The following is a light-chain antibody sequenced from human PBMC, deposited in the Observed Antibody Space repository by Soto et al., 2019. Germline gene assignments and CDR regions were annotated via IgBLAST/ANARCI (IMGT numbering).Light chain of an antibody. CDR1: QSISSY. CDR2: AAS. CDR3: QQSYSPPPIT. Sequence: DIQMTQSPSSLFASVGDRVTITCRASQSISSYLNWYQQKPGKAPKLLIYAASRLQSGVPTRFSGSGTGTDFSLTISSLQPEDFATYYCQQSYSPPPITFGQGTRLEIK. V-gene: IGKV1-39*01. J-gene: IGKJ5*01.